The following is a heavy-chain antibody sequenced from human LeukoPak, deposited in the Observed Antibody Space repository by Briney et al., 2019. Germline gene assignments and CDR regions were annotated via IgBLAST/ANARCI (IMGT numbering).Heavy chain of an antibody. D-gene: IGHD6-19*01. J-gene: IGHJ4*02. Sequence: SETLSLTCTVSGGSISSSSYYWGWIRQPPGKGLEWIGSIYYSGSTYYNPSLKSRVTISVDTSKNQFSLKLSSVTAADTAVYYCARSQGLVLVEFDYWGQGTLVTVSS. CDR1: GGSISSSSYY. CDR2: IYYSGST. CDR3: ARSQGLVLVEFDY. V-gene: IGHV4-39*01.